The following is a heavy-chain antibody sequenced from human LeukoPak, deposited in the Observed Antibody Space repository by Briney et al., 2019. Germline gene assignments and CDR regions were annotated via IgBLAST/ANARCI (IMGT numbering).Heavy chain of an antibody. CDR3: ARGPGQLTSECFDS. CDR1: GGSISSYY. J-gene: IGHJ5*01. Sequence: SETLSLTCTVSGGSISSYYWSWIRQPAGKGLEWIGRIYPTDITTYNPSLKSRVTLSVDTSKNQFSLKVNSVTAADAAVYYCARGPGQLTSECFDSWGQGILVTVSS. D-gene: IGHD6-13*01. CDR2: IYPTDIT. V-gene: IGHV4-4*07.